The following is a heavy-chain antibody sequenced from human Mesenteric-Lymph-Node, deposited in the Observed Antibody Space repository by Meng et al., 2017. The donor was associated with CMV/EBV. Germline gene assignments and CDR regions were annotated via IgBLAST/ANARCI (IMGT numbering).Heavy chain of an antibody. CDR1: GYTFTSYG. CDR2: ISAYNGNT. J-gene: IGHJ5*02. D-gene: IGHD4-23*01. Sequence: SGYTFTSYGIRWVRQAPGQGLEWMGWISAYNGNTNYAQKLQGRVTMTTDTSTSTAYMELRSLRSDDTAVYYCARTFTVVNFSWFDPWGQGTLVTVSS. V-gene: IGHV1-18*04. CDR3: ARTFTVVNFSWFDP.